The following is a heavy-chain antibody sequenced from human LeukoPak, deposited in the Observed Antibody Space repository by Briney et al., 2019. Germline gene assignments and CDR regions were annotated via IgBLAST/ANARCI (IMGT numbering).Heavy chain of an antibody. V-gene: IGHV4-34*01. CDR1: GFTFSSYA. D-gene: IGHD2-2*02. J-gene: IGHJ5*02. CDR3: AREWYVRQYQLLYNRRSWFDP. Sequence: PGGSLRLSCAASGFTFSSYAMHWVRQAPGKGLEWIGEINHSGSTNYNPSLKSRVTISVDTSKNQFSLKLSSVTAADTAVYYCAREWYVRQYQLLYNRRSWFDPWGQGTLVTVSS. CDR2: INHSGST.